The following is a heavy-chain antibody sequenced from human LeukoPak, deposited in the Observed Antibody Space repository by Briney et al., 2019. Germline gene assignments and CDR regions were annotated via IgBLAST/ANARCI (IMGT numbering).Heavy chain of an antibody. J-gene: IGHJ4*02. V-gene: IGHV3-23*01. CDR2: ISGSGGST. CDR3: AKDPYGDYVYFDY. D-gene: IGHD4-17*01. Sequence: GGSLRLSCAASGFTFSSYAMSWVRQAPGKGLEWVSAISGSGGSTYYVDSVKGRFTISRDNSKNTLYLQMNSLRAEDTAVYYCAKDPYGDYVYFDYWGQGTLVTVSS. CDR1: GFTFSSYA.